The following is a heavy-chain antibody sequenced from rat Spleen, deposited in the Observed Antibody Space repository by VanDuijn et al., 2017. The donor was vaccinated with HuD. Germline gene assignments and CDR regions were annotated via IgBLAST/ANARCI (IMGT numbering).Heavy chain of an antibody. CDR3: VRQGYLRDWYFDF. D-gene: IGHD2-5*01. V-gene: IGHV5-29*01. CDR2: ISYDGSST. J-gene: IGHJ1*01. CDR1: GFTFSDYY. Sequence: EVQLVESDGGLVQPGRSLKLSCVASGFTFSDYYMAWVRQAPTKGLEWVATISYDGSSTYYRDSVKGRFTISRDDGKSTLYLEMDSLRSEDMATYYCVRQGYLRDWYFDFWGPGTMVTVSS.